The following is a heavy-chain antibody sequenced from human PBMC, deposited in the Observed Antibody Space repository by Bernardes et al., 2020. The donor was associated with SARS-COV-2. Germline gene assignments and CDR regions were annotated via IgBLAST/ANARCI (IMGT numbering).Heavy chain of an antibody. D-gene: IGHD3-10*01. CDR3: TRTRVRGVFGMDV. CDR1: GYTFTSYD. J-gene: IGHJ6*02. V-gene: IGHV1-8*01. Sequence: KFSCKTSGYTFTSYDINWVRQATGRWLECTGWMNPDSCNTGYALEFHGRVSLTCDTYISTAYMELSSLTSEDTAVYYCTRTRVRGVFGMDVWIQGTTVTVSS. CDR2: MNPDSCNT.